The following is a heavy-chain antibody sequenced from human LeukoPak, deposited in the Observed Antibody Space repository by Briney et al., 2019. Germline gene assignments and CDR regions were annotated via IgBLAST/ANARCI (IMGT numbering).Heavy chain of an antibody. CDR1: GFTFSSYS. V-gene: IGHV3-21*01. CDR2: ISSSSSYI. D-gene: IGHD6-6*01. Sequence: GGSLRLSCAASGFTFSSYSMNWVRQAPGKGLEWVSSISSSSSYIYYADSVKGRFTISRDNAKNSLYLQMNSLRAEDTAVYYCARDFFRESYSSSTGVDYWGQGTLVTVSS. CDR3: ARDFFRESYSSSTGVDY. J-gene: IGHJ4*02.